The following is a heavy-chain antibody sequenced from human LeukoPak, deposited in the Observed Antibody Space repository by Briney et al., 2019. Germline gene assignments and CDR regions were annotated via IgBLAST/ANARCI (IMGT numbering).Heavy chain of an antibody. Sequence: GGSLRLSCAASGFTFSIYEMNWVRQAPGKGLEWVSYISSSGSTIYYADSVKGRFTISRDNAKNSLYLQMNSLRAEDTAVYYCARGSSPFGGVITHFDYWGQGTLVTVSS. CDR1: GFTFSIYE. CDR2: ISSSGSTI. V-gene: IGHV3-48*03. CDR3: ARGSSPFGGVITHFDY. J-gene: IGHJ4*02. D-gene: IGHD3-16*02.